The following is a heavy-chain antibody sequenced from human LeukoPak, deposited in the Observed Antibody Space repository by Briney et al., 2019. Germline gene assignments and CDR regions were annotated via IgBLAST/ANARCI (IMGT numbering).Heavy chain of an antibody. CDR1: GGSISSYY. CDR2: IYTSGST. J-gene: IGHJ4*02. CDR3: AGMYYDILTGQSDY. D-gene: IGHD3-9*01. V-gene: IGHV4-4*07. Sequence: SETLSLTCTVSGGSISSYYWRWIRQPAGKGLEWIGRIYTSGSTNYNPSLKSRVTMSVDTSKNQFSLKLSSVTAADTAVYYCAGMYYDILTGQSDYWGQGTLVTVSS.